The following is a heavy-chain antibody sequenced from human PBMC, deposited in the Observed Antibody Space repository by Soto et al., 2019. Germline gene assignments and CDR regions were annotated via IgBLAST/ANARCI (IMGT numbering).Heavy chain of an antibody. CDR2: IYYSGST. CDR1: GGSISSSSYY. J-gene: IGHJ6*02. D-gene: IGHD3-22*01. V-gene: IGHV4-39*01. Sequence: SETLSLTCTVSGGSISSSSYYWGWIRQPPGKGLEWIGSIYYSGSTYYNPSLKSRVTISVDTSKNRFSLKLGSVTAADTAVYYCASPYYYDSSGYYFTPRGYYYYGMDVWGQGTTVTVSS. CDR3: ASPYYYDSSGYYFTPRGYYYYGMDV.